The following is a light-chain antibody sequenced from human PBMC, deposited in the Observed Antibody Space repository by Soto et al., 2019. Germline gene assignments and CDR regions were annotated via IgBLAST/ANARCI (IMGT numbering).Light chain of an antibody. Sequence: EIVMTQSPATLSLSPGERAALSCRASQSINSELAWYQQKPGQPPRLLIYGASTRATGVPGRFTGSESGSEFTLTISGLQSEDFAVYYCQQGHNWPLTFGQGTMLVI. CDR1: QSINSE. CDR2: GAS. J-gene: IGKJ2*01. V-gene: IGKV3-15*01. CDR3: QQGHNWPLT.